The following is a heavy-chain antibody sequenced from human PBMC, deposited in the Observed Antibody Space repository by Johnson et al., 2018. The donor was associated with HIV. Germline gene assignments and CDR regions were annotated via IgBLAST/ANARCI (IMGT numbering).Heavy chain of an antibody. D-gene: IGHD3-9*01. J-gene: IGHJ3*02. Sequence: QVQLVESGGGVVQPGRSLRLSCAASGFTFSSYDMHWVRQAPGKGLEWVSAINWNAGRTGYTDSVKGRFTICRDNSKNTVYLQMNSLRAEDTAVYYCARGYILTGYSGVFDMWGQGTMVTVSS. CDR1: GFTFSSYD. V-gene: IGHV3-NL1*01. CDR2: INWNAGRT. CDR3: ARGYILTGYSGVFDM.